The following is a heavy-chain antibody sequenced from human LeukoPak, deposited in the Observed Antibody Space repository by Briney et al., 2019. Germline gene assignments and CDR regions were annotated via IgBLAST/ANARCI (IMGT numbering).Heavy chain of an antibody. CDR2: IQSKTDGGKT. D-gene: IGHD3-3*02. CDR3: TTGIRGD. Sequence: GGSLRLSCAASGFIVTNAWMNWVRQAPGKGLEWVGRIQSKTDGGKTDYAAPVKGRFTISRDDSKNTLYLQMNSLRTEDTAIYYCTTGIRGDWGQGTLVTVSS. J-gene: IGHJ4*02. CDR1: GFIVTNAW. V-gene: IGHV3-15*07.